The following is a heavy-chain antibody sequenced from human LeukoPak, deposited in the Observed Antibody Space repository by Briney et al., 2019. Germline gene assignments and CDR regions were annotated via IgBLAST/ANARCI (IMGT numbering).Heavy chain of an antibody. CDR3: ARSLRWKGY. J-gene: IGHJ4*02. CDR1: GGTFSSYA. Sequence: ASVKVSCKASGGTFSSYAISWVRQATGQGLEWMGWMNPNSGNTGYAQKFQGRVTMTRNTSISTAYMELSSLRSEDTAVYYCARSLRWKGYWGQGTLVTVSS. D-gene: IGHD2-21*01. V-gene: IGHV1-8*02. CDR2: MNPNSGNT.